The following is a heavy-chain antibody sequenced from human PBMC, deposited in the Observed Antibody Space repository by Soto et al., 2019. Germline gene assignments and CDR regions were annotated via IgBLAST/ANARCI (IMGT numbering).Heavy chain of an antibody. CDR2: IYHSGST. CDR3: AAGGGLPRYY. CDR1: GGSISSGGYF. Sequence: SETLSLTCAVSGGSISSGGYFWSWIRQPPGKGLEWIGYIYHSGSTYYNPSFKSLVTISIDRSKNQFSLKLSSVTAADTAVYYCAAGGGLPRYYWGQGTLVTVSS. V-gene: IGHV4-30-2*01. J-gene: IGHJ4*02. D-gene: IGHD5-12*01.